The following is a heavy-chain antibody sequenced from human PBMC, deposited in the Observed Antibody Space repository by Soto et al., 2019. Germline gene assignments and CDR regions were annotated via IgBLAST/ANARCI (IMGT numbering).Heavy chain of an antibody. CDR2: IKQDGSEK. Sequence: EVQLVESGGGLVQPGGSLRLSCAASGFTFSSYWMSWVRQAPGKWLEWVANIKQDGSEKYYVDSVEGRFTISRDNAKNSLSLQMNSLRAEDTAVYYCARVLLRGYSLCFDYWGQGTLVTVSS. V-gene: IGHV3-7*05. CDR3: ARVLLRGYSLCFDY. CDR1: GFTFSSYW. J-gene: IGHJ4*02. D-gene: IGHD5-18*01.